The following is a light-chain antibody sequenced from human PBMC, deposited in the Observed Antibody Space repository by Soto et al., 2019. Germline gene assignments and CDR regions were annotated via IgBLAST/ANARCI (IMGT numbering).Light chain of an antibody. V-gene: IGKV3-20*01. CDR3: QQYGGSPRT. CDR1: QSVGLS. Sequence: EFVLTLSPATLSLSPGGRATLSCRASQSVGLSLAWYQQKPGQAPRLLIHGASNRATGIPDRFSGSGSGTDFTLTITRLGPEDFAVYYCQQYGGSPRTFGQGTKVDI. J-gene: IGKJ1*01. CDR2: GAS.